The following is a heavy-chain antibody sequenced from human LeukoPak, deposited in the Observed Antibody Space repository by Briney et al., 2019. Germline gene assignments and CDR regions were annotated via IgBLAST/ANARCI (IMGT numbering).Heavy chain of an antibody. D-gene: IGHD2-2*01. CDR1: GGSFSGYY. V-gene: IGHV4-34*01. Sequence: SETLSLTCAVYGGSFSGYYWSWIRQPPGKGLEWIGEINHSGCTNYNPSLKSRVTISVDTSKNQFSLKLSSVTAADTAVYYCARASKWVPAAHNWFDPWGQGILVTVSS. J-gene: IGHJ5*02. CDR3: ARASKWVPAAHNWFDP. CDR2: INHSGCT.